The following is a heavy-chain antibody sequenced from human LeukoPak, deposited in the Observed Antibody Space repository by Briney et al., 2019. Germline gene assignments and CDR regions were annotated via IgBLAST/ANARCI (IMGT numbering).Heavy chain of an antibody. Sequence: GGTLRLSCAASGFTFSNYNMNWVCQPPRKGLEWVSSISSSSSYMLYADPAKGRFTISRDNAKNSLYLQMNSLRAEDTAVYYCARIPPTVVKPGDAFDIWGQGTMVTVSS. D-gene: IGHD4-23*01. CDR3: ARIPPTVVKPGDAFDI. CDR2: ISSSSSYM. V-gene: IGHV3-21*01. J-gene: IGHJ3*02. CDR1: GFTFSNYN.